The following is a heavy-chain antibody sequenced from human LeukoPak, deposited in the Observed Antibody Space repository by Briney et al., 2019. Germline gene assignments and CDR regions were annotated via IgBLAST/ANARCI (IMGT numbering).Heavy chain of an antibody. CDR2: ISSSGSSI. CDR3: ARDNTYCSGSRCYDRFDY. D-gene: IGHD2-15*01. CDR1: GLTVSSNY. J-gene: IGHJ4*02. V-gene: IGHV3-11*01. Sequence: GGSLRLSCAASGLTVSSNYMSWVRQAPGKGLEWVSYISSSGSSIYYADSVKGRFTISRDNAKNSLYLQVNSLRDEDTAVYYCARDNTYCSGSRCYDRFDYWGQGTLVTVSS.